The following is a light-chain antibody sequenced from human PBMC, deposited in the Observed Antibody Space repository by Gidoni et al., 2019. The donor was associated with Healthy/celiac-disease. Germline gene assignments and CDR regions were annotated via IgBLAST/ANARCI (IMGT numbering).Light chain of an antibody. CDR1: QSISSY. J-gene: IGKJ2*01. Sequence: DIQMTQSPSSLSASVGDRVTITCRASQSISSYLNWYQQKPGKAPKLLIYAASSLQRGVPSRFSGSGSGTDFTLTISSLQPEDFATYYCQQSYSTPYTFGHXTKLEIK. CDR2: AAS. CDR3: QQSYSTPYT. V-gene: IGKV1-39*01.